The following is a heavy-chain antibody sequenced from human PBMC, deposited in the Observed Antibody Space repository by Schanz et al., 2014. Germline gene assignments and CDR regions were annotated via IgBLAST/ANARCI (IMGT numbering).Heavy chain of an antibody. CDR2: IIPIHGIV. CDR3: ATLDYADSVS. CDR1: GGTFSTYP. D-gene: IGHD4-17*01. J-gene: IGHJ5*02. V-gene: IGHV1-69*04. Sequence: QVQLVQSGDEVKKPGASVKVSCKASGGTFSTYPINWLRQAPGQGLEWMGRIIPIHGIVNYAQRFQDRVRITADKSTSTAYMELSSLRSDDTAVYYCATLDYADSVSWGQGTLVIVSS.